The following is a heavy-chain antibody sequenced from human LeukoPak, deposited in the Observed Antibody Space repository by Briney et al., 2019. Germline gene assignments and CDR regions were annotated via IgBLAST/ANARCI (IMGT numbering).Heavy chain of an antibody. CDR1: GFTFSNYG. CDR2: IWHDGGHK. CDR3: ARGGSTNHLDTLDI. Sequence: PGGSLRLSCAASGFTFSNYGMHWVRQAPGKGLEWVAVIWHDGGHKYYEDSVKGRFTISRDNSKNTLYLQMNGLRTDDTAVYYCARGGSTNHLDTLDIWGQGTMVTVSS. V-gene: IGHV3-33*01. J-gene: IGHJ3*02. D-gene: IGHD2-2*01.